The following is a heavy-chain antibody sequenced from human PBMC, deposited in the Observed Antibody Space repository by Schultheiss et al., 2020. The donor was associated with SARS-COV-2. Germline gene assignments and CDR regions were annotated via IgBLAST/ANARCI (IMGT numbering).Heavy chain of an antibody. Sequence: GGSLRLSCAASGFTFSSYSMNWVRQAPGKGLEWVAFIYNDGSNTYYSDSVKGRFTISRDNSKNTLYLQMNSLRAEDTAVYYCARARVVPAAISYFDYWGQGTLVTVSS. CDR3: ARARVVPAAISYFDY. CDR2: IYNDGSNT. D-gene: IGHD2-2*01. V-gene: IGHV3-30*03. J-gene: IGHJ4*02. CDR1: GFTFSSYS.